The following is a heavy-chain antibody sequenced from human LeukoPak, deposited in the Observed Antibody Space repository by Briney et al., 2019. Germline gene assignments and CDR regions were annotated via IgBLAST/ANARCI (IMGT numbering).Heavy chain of an antibody. D-gene: IGHD3-10*01. CDR2: INPNSGGT. V-gene: IGHV1-2*02. CDR3: ARERLLWFGVNDAFDI. Sequence: EASVKVSCKASGYTFTGYYMHWVRQAPGQGLEWMGWINPNSGGTNYAQKFQGRVTMTRDTSISTAYMELSRLRSDDTAVYYCARERLLWFGVNDAFDIWGQGRMVTVSS. J-gene: IGHJ3*02. CDR1: GYTFTGYY.